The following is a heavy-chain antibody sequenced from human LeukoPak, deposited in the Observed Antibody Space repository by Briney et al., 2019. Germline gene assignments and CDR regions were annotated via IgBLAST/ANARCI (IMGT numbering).Heavy chain of an antibody. CDR2: INHSGST. Sequence: PSETLSLTCAVYGGSFSGYYWSWIRQPPGKGLEWIGEINHSGSTNYNPSLKSRVTISVDTSKNQFSLKLSSVTAADTAVYYCARLRTNRPGYWFLYYFDYWGQGTLVTVSS. J-gene: IGHJ4*02. V-gene: IGHV4-34*01. D-gene: IGHD2-15*01. CDR1: GGSFSGYY. CDR3: ARLRTNRPGYWFLYYFDY.